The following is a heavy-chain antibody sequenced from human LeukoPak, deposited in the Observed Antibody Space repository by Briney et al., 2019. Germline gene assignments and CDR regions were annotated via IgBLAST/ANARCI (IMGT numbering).Heavy chain of an antibody. CDR3: ARVPTVTTDYYYYMDV. Sequence: SVKVSCKASEGTFSSYAISWVRQAPGQGLEWMGGIIPIFGTANYAQKFQGRVTITADESTSTAYMELSSLRSEDTAVYYCARVPTVTTDYYYYMDVWGKGTTVTVSS. V-gene: IGHV1-69*13. CDR1: EGTFSSYA. CDR2: IIPIFGTA. D-gene: IGHD4-11*01. J-gene: IGHJ6*03.